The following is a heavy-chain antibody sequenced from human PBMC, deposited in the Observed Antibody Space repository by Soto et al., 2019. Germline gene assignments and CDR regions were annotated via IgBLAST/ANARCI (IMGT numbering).Heavy chain of an antibody. V-gene: IGHV3-15*01. D-gene: IGHD1-1*01. CDR3: KLERILTTPGYYYYMDV. J-gene: IGHJ6*03. CDR2: IKSKADGGTT. Sequence: GGSLRLSCAASGFTFSNAWMSWVRQAPGKGLEWVGRIKSKADGGTTDYAAPAKGRLTISRDDSKNTLYLQMNSLKTEDTAVYYCKLERILTTPGYYYYMDVWGKGTTVTVSS. CDR1: GFTFSNAW.